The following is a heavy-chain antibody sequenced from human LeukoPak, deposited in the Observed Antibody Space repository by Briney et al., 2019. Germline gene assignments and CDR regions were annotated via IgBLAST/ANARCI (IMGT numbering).Heavy chain of an antibody. Sequence: GGSLRLSCAASGFTFSGFGMHWVRQAPGKGLEWVALISYDESNKYYAGSVKGRFTISRDNSKNTLYLQMNSLRAEDTAVYYCARDYCSGTSCHSTGYWGQGSLVIVSS. V-gene: IGHV3-30*03. CDR3: ARDYCSGTSCHSTGY. CDR1: GFTFSGFG. D-gene: IGHD2-15*01. CDR2: ISYDESNK. J-gene: IGHJ4*02.